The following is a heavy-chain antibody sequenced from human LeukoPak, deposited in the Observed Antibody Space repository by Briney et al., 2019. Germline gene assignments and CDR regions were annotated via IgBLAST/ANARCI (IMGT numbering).Heavy chain of an antibody. D-gene: IGHD6-19*01. V-gene: IGHV1-46*01. CDR3: ASSPYSSGWYALPYCFDY. CDR1: GYTFITYY. Sequence: ASVKVSCKASGYTFITYYMHWVRQPPGQGLEWMGIINPSGGSKSYAQKFQGRITMTRDTATSTVYMELSSLRSEDTAVYYCASSPYSSGWYALPYCFDYWGQGTLVTVSS. CDR2: INPSGGSK. J-gene: IGHJ4*02.